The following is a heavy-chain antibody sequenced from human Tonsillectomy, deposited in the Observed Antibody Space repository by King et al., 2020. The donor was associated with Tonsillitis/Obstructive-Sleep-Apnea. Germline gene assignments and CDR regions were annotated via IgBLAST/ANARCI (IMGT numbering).Heavy chain of an antibody. V-gene: IGHV3-23*04. CDR2: INGGGGST. D-gene: IGHD3-22*01. CDR1: GFTFSSYA. Sequence: VQLVESGGGLVQPGGSLRLSCAASGFTFSSYAMSWVRQAPGKGLEWVSHINGGGGSTYYADSVKGRFTISRYNSKNTLYLQMNSLRAEDTAGYYSDAHSSSNSRKYYYYYYMDVWAKGTTVTVSS. J-gene: IGHJ6*03. CDR3: DAHSSSNSRKYYYYYYMDV.